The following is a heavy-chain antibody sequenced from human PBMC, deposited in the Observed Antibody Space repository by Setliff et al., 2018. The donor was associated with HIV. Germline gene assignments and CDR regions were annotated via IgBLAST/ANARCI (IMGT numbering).Heavy chain of an antibody. J-gene: IGHJ3*02. D-gene: IGHD3-10*01. CDR1: GYTFTSYY. CDR2: INPSGGST. V-gene: IGHV1-46*01. CDR3: ARARGRLSDFDI. Sequence: ASVKVSCKASGYTFTSYYIHWVRQAPGHGLEWMGIINPSGGSTNYAQKFQDRVTMTRDTSTTTVYMDLRSLRSEDTAVYYCARARGRLSDFDIWGQGTMVTVSS.